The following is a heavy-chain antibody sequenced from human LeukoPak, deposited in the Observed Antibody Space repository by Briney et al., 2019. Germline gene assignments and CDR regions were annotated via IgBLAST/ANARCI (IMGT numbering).Heavy chain of an antibody. CDR2: IYYSGST. V-gene: IGHV4-39*01. Sequence: PSETLSLTCTVSGGSIDSGSYYWGWIRQPPGKGLEWVGSIYYSGSTYSKPSLRSRVTTSADTAKNQFSLKLSSVTAADTAVYYCARHGSVTPFDYWGQGTLVTVSS. CDR1: GGSIDSGSYY. J-gene: IGHJ4*02. CDR3: ARHGSVTPFDY. D-gene: IGHD4-17*01.